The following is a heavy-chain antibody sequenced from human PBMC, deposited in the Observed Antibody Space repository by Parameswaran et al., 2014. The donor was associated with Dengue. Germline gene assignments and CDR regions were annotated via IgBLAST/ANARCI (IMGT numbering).Heavy chain of an antibody. CDR3: ARTREAIAARPGSLRGFDYYYYGMDV. CDR2: IDWDDDK. D-gene: IGHD6-6*01. J-gene: IGHJ6*02. Sequence: ARWIRQPPGKALEWLARIDWDDDKYYSTSLKTRLTISKDTSKNQVVLTMTNMDPVDTATYYCARTREAIAARPGSLRGFDYYYYGMDVWGQGTTVTVSS. V-gene: IGHV2-70*11.